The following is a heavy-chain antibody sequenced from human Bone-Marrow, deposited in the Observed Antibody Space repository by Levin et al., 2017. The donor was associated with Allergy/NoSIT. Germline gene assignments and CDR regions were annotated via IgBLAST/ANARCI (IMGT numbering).Heavy chain of an antibody. Sequence: SCAASGFTIDGYWMHWVRQAPGKGLLWVSLIKSDGSGTTYADSVKGRFTISRDNAKNTVHLQMNSLRPEDTAVYYCARDYNYAMDLWGQGTTVTVSS. CDR2: IKSDGSGT. CDR3: ARDYNYAMDL. CDR1: GFTIDGYW. D-gene: IGHD3-10*01. J-gene: IGHJ6*02. V-gene: IGHV3-74*01.